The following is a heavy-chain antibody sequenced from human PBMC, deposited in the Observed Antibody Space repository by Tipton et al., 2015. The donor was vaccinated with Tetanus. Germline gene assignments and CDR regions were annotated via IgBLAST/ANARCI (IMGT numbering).Heavy chain of an antibody. V-gene: IGHV3-74*01. D-gene: IGHD4-11*01. CDR3: ARELPTYSNYGVGEDY. CDR1: GFTFSSYW. J-gene: IGHJ4*02. CDR2: INSDGSST. Sequence: CAASGFTFSSYWMHWVRQAPGKGLVWVSRINSDGSSTSYADSVKGRFTISRDNAKNTLYLQMNSLRAEDTAVYYCARELPTYSNYGVGEDYWGQGTLVTVSS.